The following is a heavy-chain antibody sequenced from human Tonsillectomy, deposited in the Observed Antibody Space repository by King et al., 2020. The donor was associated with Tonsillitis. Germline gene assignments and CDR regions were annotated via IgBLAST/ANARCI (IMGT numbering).Heavy chain of an antibody. J-gene: IGHJ2*01. D-gene: IGHD1-26*01. CDR2: IYYSGST. V-gene: IGHV4-39*01. CDR1: GGSVGSSSYY. Sequence: LQLQESGPGLVKPSETLSLTCTVSGGSVGSSSYYWGWIRQPPGKGLEWIGSIYYSGSTYYNPSLKSRVTISVDPSKNQFSLKLSSVTAADTAVYYCARQASDEWELLPNWYFDLWGRGTLVTVSS. CDR3: ARQASDEWELLPNWYFDL.